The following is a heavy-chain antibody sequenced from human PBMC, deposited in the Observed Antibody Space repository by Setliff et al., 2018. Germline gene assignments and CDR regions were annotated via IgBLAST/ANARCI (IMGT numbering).Heavy chain of an antibody. CDR3: AIDYGPTGTPYH. J-gene: IGHJ4*02. D-gene: IGHD1-1*01. V-gene: IGHV3-48*01. CDR1: GFNFNLYN. Sequence: HPGGSLRLSCAASGFNFNLYNMNWVRQAPGKGLEWVSYIISNSLTIHYADSVRGRFTVSRDNARNSLYLQMNNLRFEDTAVYYCAIDYGPTGTPYHWGQGTPVTVSS. CDR2: IISNSLTI.